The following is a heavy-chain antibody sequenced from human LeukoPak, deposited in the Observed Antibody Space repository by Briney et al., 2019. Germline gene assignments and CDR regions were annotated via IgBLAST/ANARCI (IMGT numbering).Heavy chain of an antibody. Sequence: SETLSLTCAVYGGSFSGYYWSWIRQPPGKGLEWIGEINHSGSTNYNPSLKSRVTISVDTSKNQFSLKLSSVTAADTAVYYCARGGRVLWGISFDPWGQGTLVTVSS. CDR3: ARGGRVLWGISFDP. CDR2: INHSGST. J-gene: IGHJ5*02. D-gene: IGHD3-16*01. V-gene: IGHV4-34*01. CDR1: GGSFSGYY.